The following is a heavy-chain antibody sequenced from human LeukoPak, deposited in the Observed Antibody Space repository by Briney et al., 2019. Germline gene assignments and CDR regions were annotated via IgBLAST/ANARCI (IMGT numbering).Heavy chain of an antibody. V-gene: IGHV3-7*01. CDR3: ARCLRESIPDLGYYYYMDV. Sequence: PSETLSLTCSVSGGSINSYYWSWIRQPPGKGLEWVANIKQDGSEKYYVDSVKGRFTISRDNAKNSLYLQMNSLRAEDTAVYYCARCLRESIPDLGYYYYMDVWGKGTTVTVSS. J-gene: IGHJ6*03. CDR1: GGSINSYY. D-gene: IGHD2-2*02. CDR2: IKQDGSEK.